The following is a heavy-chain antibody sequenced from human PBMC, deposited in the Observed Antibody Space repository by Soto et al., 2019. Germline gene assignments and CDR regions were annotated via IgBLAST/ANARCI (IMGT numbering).Heavy chain of an antibody. Sequence: QVQLVQSGAEVKKPGASVKVSCKASGYTFTSYGISWVRQVPGQGLEWMGWISAYNGNTNYAQKLQGRVTMTTDTSTSTAYMELRSLRSDDTAVYYCARDRPYDYIWGSYRLGFDYWGQGTLVTVSS. D-gene: IGHD3-16*02. CDR2: ISAYNGNT. J-gene: IGHJ4*02. CDR3: ARDRPYDYIWGSYRLGFDY. V-gene: IGHV1-18*01. CDR1: GYTFTSYG.